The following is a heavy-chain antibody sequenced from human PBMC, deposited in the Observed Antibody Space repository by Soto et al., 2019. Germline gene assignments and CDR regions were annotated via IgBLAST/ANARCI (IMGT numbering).Heavy chain of an antibody. CDR1: GFTFSSYA. Sequence: EVQRLESGGGLVQPGGSLRLSCAASGFTFSSYAMSWVRQAPGKGLEWVSGTSSSGSSTYYAASVKGRFTISRDNSKNTLYLQMISLSAAGSDVYYCAQVLRSAYRPFDNWGQGTLVPVSS. D-gene: IGHD3-22*01. CDR2: TSSSGSST. CDR3: AQVLRSAYRPFDN. V-gene: IGHV3-23*01. J-gene: IGHJ4*02.